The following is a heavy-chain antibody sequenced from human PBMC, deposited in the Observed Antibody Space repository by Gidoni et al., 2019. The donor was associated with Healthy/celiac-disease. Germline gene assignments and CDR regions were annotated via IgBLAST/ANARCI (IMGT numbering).Heavy chain of an antibody. CDR2: IFSKDEK. V-gene: IGHV2-26*01. Sequence: QVTLKESGPVLVKPTETLTLTCTVSGFSLSNARIGVSWIRQPPGKALELLAHIFSKDEKSYSTSLKSRLTISKDTSKSQVVLTMTTMDPVDTATYYCARIRVGGRAVDYWGQGTLVTVSS. J-gene: IGHJ4*02. CDR3: ARIRVGGRAVDY. D-gene: IGHD1-26*01. CDR1: GFSLSNARIG.